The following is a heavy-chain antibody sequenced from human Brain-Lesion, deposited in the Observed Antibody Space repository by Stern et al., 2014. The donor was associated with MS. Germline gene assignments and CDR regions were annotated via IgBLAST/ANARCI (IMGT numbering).Heavy chain of an antibody. J-gene: IGHJ4*02. Sequence: QVQLQQSGPGLVKLSGTLSLTCAVSGGSISSSNWWSWVRQSPGKGLEWIGESDHSGSPIYNPSLKSRVTVSVDKSKNRFSLNLRSVTAADTAVYFCARFPASRPHVFDSWGQGTLVTVSS. V-gene: IGHV4-4*02. CDR1: GGSISSSNW. D-gene: IGHD6-13*01. CDR2: SDHSGSP. CDR3: ARFPASRPHVFDS.